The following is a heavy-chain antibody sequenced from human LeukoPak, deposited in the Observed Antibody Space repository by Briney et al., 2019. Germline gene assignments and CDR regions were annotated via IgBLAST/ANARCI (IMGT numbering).Heavy chain of an antibody. Sequence: GRSLRLSCAASGFTFDDYAMHWVRQAPGKGLEWVSGISWNSGSIGYADSVKGRFTISRDNAKNSLYLQMNSLRAGDTAVYYCARDGRPWGQGTLVTVSS. CDR1: GFTFDDYA. CDR2: ISWNSGSI. V-gene: IGHV3-9*01. J-gene: IGHJ5*02. CDR3: ARDGRP.